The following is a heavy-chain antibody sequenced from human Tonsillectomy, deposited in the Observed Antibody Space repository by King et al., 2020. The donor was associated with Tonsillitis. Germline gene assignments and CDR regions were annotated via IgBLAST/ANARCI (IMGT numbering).Heavy chain of an antibody. CDR1: GFTFGDYA. CDR2: IRSKAYGGTT. V-gene: IGHV3-49*04. D-gene: IGHD3-10*01. J-gene: IGHJ4*02. Sequence: VQLVESGGGLVQPGRSLRLSCTASGFTFGDYAMSWVRQAPGKGLEWVGFIRSKAYGGTTEYAASVKGRFTISRDDSKSIAYLQMNSLKTEDTAVYYCTRTMVRGVRPYYFDYWGQGTLVTVSS. CDR3: TRTMVRGVRPYYFDY.